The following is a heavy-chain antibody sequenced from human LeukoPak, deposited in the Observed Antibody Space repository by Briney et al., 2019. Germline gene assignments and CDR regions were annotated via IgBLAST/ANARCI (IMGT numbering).Heavy chain of an antibody. CDR3: ARTTVFDY. Sequence: GSLRLSCATSGFTFSSYSMSLVRQAPGKGLEWVSYISSSGSTIYYAASVKGRFTISRDNARKSVSLQINSLRDEDTAVYYCARTTVFDYWGQGTLVTVSS. D-gene: IGHD1-14*01. CDR1: GFTFSSYS. J-gene: IGHJ4*02. CDR2: ISSSGSTI. V-gene: IGHV3-48*02.